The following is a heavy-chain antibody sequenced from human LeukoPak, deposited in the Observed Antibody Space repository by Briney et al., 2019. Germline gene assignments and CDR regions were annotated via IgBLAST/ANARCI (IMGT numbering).Heavy chain of an antibody. V-gene: IGHV3-21*01. J-gene: IGHJ4*02. Sequence: GGSLRLSCAASGFTFSSYSMNWVRQAPGKGLEWVSSISSSSSYIYYADSVKGRFTISRDNAKNSLYLQMNSLRAEDTAVYYCARAALAVAPSTGYRGQGTLVTVSS. CDR3: ARAALAVAPSTGY. CDR1: GFTFSSYS. CDR2: ISSSSSYI. D-gene: IGHD6-19*01.